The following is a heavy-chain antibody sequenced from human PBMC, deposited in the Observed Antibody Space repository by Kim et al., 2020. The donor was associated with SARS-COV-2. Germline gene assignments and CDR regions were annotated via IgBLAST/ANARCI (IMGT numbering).Heavy chain of an antibody. Sequence: GGSLRLSCAASGFDLSSFWMSWVRQAPGKGLEWVANITPDASEIYYVDSVKGRFTISRDNAKNSLYLQMNSLRDEDTAMYYCAKFRGYRNGDPPGHWGQGTLVTVSS. V-gene: IGHV3-7*01. CDR3: AKFRGYRNGDPPGH. J-gene: IGHJ4*02. D-gene: IGHD5-18*01. CDR1: GFDLSSFW. CDR2: ITPDASEI.